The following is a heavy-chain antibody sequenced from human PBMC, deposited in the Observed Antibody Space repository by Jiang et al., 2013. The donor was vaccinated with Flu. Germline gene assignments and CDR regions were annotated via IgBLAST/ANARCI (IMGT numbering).Heavy chain of an antibody. J-gene: IGHJ4*02. D-gene: IGHD1-26*01. CDR3: ARSIGATMDY. Sequence: LKSRVTISVDKSKNQFSLKLSSVTAADTAVYYCARSIGATMDYWGQGTLVTVSS. V-gene: IGHV4-4*02.